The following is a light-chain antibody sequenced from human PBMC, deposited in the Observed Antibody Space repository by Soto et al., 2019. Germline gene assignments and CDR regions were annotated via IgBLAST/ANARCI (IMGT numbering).Light chain of an antibody. J-gene: IGKJ2*02. V-gene: IGKV1-8*01. CDR1: QGISSY. Sequence: AIRMTQSPSSFSASTGDRVTITCRASQGISSYLAWYQQKPGKAPKLLIYAASTLQSGVPSRFRGSGSGTDFTLPISCLQSEDFATYYCHQYYSYPRTFGQGTKLEIK. CDR3: HQYYSYPRT. CDR2: AAS.